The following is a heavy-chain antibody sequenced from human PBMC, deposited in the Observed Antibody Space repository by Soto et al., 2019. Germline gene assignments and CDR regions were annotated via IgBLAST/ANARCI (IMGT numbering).Heavy chain of an antibody. V-gene: IGHV3-66*01. J-gene: IGHJ3*02. CDR3: ARDPGKNFI. CDR1: GFSVSNNF. CDR2: IYSGGNT. Sequence: EVQLVESGGGLVQPGGSLRLSCAVSGFSVSNNFLSWVRQAPGKGLEWVSLIYSGGNTYYADSVKGRFTISRDNSKNTVYLQMNSLRAEDTAMYYCARDPGKNFIWGQGTMVTVSS.